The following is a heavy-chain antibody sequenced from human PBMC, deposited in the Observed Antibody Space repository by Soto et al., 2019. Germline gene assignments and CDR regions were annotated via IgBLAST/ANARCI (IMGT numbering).Heavy chain of an antibody. CDR2: IKQDGSEK. CDR1: GFTFSSYW. CDR3: ARVGHIVVVPAAIDYFDY. V-gene: IGHV3-7*01. Sequence: GGSLRLSCAASGFTFSSYWMSWVRQAPGKGLEWVANIKQDGSEKYYVDSVKGRFTISRDNAKNSLYLQMNSLRAEDTAVYYCARVGHIVVVPAAIDYFDYWGQGTLVTVSS. D-gene: IGHD2-2*01. J-gene: IGHJ4*02.